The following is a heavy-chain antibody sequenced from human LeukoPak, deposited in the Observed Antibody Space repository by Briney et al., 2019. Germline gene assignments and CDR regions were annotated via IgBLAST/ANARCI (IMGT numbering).Heavy chain of an antibody. D-gene: IGHD3-22*01. CDR3: ARDLYYYDSSGFMDV. CDR1: GFTFSSFG. J-gene: IGHJ6*02. V-gene: IGHV3-33*01. Sequence: GGSLRLSCAASGFTFSSFGMHWVRQAPGKGLEWVAVIWYDGSNKYHADSAKGRFTISRDNSKNTLYLQMNSLRAEDTAVYYCARDLYYYDSSGFMDVWGQGTTVTVSS. CDR2: IWYDGSNK.